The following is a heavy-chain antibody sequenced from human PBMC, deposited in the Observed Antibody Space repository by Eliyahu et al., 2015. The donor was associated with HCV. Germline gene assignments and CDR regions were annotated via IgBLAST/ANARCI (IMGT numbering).Heavy chain of an antibody. V-gene: IGHV1-2*02. CDR2: VNPNSGGT. CDR1: GYTFTGYY. Sequence: QVQLVQSGAEVKKPGASVKVSCKASGYTFTGYYMHWVRQAPGQGLEGVGWVNPNSGGTNYAQKFQGRVTMTRDTSISTAYMELSRLRSDDTAVYYCARLGDSSGYYSYDAFDIWGQGTMVTVSS. D-gene: IGHD3-22*01. CDR3: ARLGDSSGYYSYDAFDI. J-gene: IGHJ3*02.